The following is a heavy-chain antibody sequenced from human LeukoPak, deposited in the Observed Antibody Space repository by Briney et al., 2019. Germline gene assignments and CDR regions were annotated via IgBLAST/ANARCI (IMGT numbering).Heavy chain of an antibody. J-gene: IGHJ4*02. Sequence: GGSLRLSCAASGFTFSSYAMSWVRQAPGQGLEWVSAISGSGGSTYYADSVKGRFTISRDNSKNTLSLQMNSLSAEDTAVYYCAKDLSWGYYYESILGEDYWGQGTLVTVSS. CDR3: AKDLSWGYYYESILGEDY. CDR1: GFTFSSYA. D-gene: IGHD3-22*01. CDR2: ISGSGGST. V-gene: IGHV3-23*01.